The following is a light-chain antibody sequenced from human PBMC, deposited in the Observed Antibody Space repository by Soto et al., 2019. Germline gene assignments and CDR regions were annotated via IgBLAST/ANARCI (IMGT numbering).Light chain of an antibody. CDR1: QTIITC. Sequence: DIVMTQSPSSLSASVGDRVTMTCRASQTIITCLNWYQQKPGKAPKLLVYVTSKLQSGVASRFRGSACGTDFTLNISSLQPQDFATYYLHLSYSKSVTFGQGTKVEI. J-gene: IGKJ1*01. CDR3: HLSYSKSVT. CDR2: VTS. V-gene: IGKV1-39*01.